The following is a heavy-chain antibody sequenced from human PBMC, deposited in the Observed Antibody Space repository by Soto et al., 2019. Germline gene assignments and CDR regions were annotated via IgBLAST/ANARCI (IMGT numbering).Heavy chain of an antibody. V-gene: IGHV5-10-1*01. J-gene: IGHJ3*01. D-gene: IGHD3-22*01. CDR3: ARHLYDNRNYLDALDV. CDR1: GYSFTTFW. Sequence: PGESLKISCNVSGYSFTTFWISWVRQMPEKGLEWMGRLDPADSFTNYSPSFQGHVTISVDKSINTAYLQWSSLKASDTVIYYCARHLYDNRNYLDALDVWGQGTMVTVSS. CDR2: LDPADSFT.